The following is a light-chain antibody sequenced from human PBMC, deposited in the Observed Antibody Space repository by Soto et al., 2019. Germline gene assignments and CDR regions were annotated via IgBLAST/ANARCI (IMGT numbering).Light chain of an antibody. J-gene: IGLJ7*01. CDR3: CSYAGSYTWV. CDR1: SSDVGGYDS. V-gene: IGLV2-11*01. Sequence: QSVLTQPRSVSGSPGQSVTISCTGSSSDVGGYDSVSWYQHHPGKAPKLMIYDVTKRPSGVPDRFSGFKSGNTASLTISGLQAEDEADYYCCSYAGSYTWVFGGGTQLTVL. CDR2: DVT.